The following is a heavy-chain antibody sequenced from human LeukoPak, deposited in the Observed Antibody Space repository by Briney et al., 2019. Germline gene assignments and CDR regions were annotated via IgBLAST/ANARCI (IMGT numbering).Heavy chain of an antibody. V-gene: IGHV4-34*01. J-gene: IGHJ6*03. CDR2: INHSGST. D-gene: IGHD6-19*01. CDR1: GGSFSGYY. CDR3: ARDRIAVAAYYYYYMDV. Sequence: PSETLSLTCAVYGGSFSGYYWSWIRQPPGKGLEWIGEINHSGSTNYNPSLKSRVTISVDTSKNQFSLKLSSVTAADTAVYYCARDRIAVAAYYYYYMDVWGKGTTVTVSS.